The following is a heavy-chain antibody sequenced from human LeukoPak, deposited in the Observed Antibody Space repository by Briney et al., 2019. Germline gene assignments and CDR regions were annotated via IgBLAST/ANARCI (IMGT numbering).Heavy chain of an antibody. CDR2: ISYDGSNK. D-gene: IGHD4-17*01. CDR3: AKDLLYGDCAPYYGMDV. CDR1: GFTFSSYG. V-gene: IGHV3-30*18. Sequence: PGGSLRLSCAASGFTFSSYGMHWVRQAPGKGLEWVAVISYDGSNKYYADSVKGRFTIARDNSKNTLYLQMNSLRAEDTAVYYCAKDLLYGDCAPYYGMDVWGQGTTVTVSS. J-gene: IGHJ6*02.